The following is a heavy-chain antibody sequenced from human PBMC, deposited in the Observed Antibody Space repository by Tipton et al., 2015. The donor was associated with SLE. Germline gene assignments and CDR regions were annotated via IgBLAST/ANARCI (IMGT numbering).Heavy chain of an antibody. D-gene: IGHD2-15*01. CDR3: ARGLYCSGGSCYYFDY. J-gene: IGHJ4*02. CDR1: GGSISSSSYY. V-gene: IGHV4-39*07. CDR2: IYYSGST. Sequence: LRLSCTVSGGSISSSSYYWGWIRQPPGKGLEWIGSIYYSGSTYYNPSLKSRVTISVDTSKNQFSLKLSSVTAADTAVYYCARGLYCSGGSCYYFDYWGQGTLVTVSS.